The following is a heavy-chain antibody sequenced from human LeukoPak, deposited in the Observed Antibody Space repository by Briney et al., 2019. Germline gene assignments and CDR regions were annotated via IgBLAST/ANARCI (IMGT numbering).Heavy chain of an antibody. CDR1: GFTFSSYS. CDR3: ARGVSYSNDY. Sequence: GGSLRLSCAASGFTFSSYSMNWVRQAPGKGLVWVSRINTDGRTTNYADSVKGRFTISRDNAKNTLYLQMDSLRAEDTAMYYCARGVSYSNDYWGQGTLVTVSS. V-gene: IGHV3-74*01. D-gene: IGHD5-18*01. J-gene: IGHJ4*02. CDR2: INTDGRTT.